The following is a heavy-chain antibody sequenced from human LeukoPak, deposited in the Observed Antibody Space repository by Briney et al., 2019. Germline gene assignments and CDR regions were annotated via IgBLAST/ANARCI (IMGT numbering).Heavy chain of an antibody. Sequence: ASVKVSCKASGYTFTSYDINWVRQATGQGLEWMGWMNPNSGNTGYAQKFQGRVTITRNTSISTAYIELSSLRAEDTAVYYCAKLMRKYDYVWGSYRRSPPDYWGQGTLVTVSS. J-gene: IGHJ4*02. V-gene: IGHV1-8*03. CDR3: AKLMRKYDYVWGSYRRSPPDY. CDR2: MNPNSGNT. D-gene: IGHD3-16*02. CDR1: GYTFTSYD.